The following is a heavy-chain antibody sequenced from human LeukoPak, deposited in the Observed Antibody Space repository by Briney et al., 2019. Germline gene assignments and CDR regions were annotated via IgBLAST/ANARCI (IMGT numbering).Heavy chain of an antibody. CDR3: ARAGSMVRETNWFDP. Sequence: SETLSLTCTVSGGSISSGGYYWSWIRQHPGKGLEWIGYIYYGGSTYYNPSLKSRVTISVDTSKNQFSLKLSSVTAADTAVYYCARAGSMVRETNWFDPWGQGTLVTVSS. V-gene: IGHV4-31*03. CDR1: GGSISSGGYY. CDR2: IYYGGST. J-gene: IGHJ5*02. D-gene: IGHD3-10*01.